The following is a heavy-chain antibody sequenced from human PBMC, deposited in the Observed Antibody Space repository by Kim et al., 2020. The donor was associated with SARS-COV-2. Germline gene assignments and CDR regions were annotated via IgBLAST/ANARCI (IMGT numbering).Heavy chain of an antibody. J-gene: IGHJ4*02. Sequence: AGSVKRRFTISRDNSKHTMYLQVNSLRAEDTAVYYCAKDSGKYYGAQLDYWGQGALVTVSS. CDR3: AKDSGKYYGAQLDY. D-gene: IGHD4-17*01. V-gene: IGHV3-23*01.